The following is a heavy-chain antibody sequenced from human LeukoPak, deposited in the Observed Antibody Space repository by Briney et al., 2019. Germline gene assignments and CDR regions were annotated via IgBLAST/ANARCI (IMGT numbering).Heavy chain of an antibody. Sequence: GGSLRLSCAASGFTFSNYAMHWVRQAPGKGLEWVSYISSTSSYIYYADSVKGRFTISRDNAKNSLYLQMNSLRAEDTAIYYCARVTKGIATEFDYWGQGTLVTVSS. V-gene: IGHV3-21*01. D-gene: IGHD6-13*01. J-gene: IGHJ4*02. CDR3: ARVTKGIATEFDY. CDR2: ISSTSSYI. CDR1: GFTFSNYA.